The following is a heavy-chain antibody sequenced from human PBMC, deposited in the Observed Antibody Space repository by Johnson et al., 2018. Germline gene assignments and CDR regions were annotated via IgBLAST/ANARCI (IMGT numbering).Heavy chain of an antibody. V-gene: IGHV3-66*02. CDR3: ARDRRVVTPADYYYYYMDV. Sequence: VQLVQSGGGLVQPGGSLRLSCAASGFTVSSNYMSWVRQAPGKGLAWVPVLYSGGSTYYADSVKGRFTIPRDNSKNTLYLQMNSLRAEDTAVYYCARDRRVVTPADYYYYYMDVWGKGTTVTVSS. CDR2: LYSGGST. J-gene: IGHJ6*03. D-gene: IGHD4-23*01. CDR1: GFTVSSNY.